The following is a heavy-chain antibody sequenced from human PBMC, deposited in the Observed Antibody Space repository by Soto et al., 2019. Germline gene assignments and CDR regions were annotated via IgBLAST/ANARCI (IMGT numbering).Heavy chain of an antibody. CDR2: INAGNGNT. Sequence: ASVKVSCKASGYTFTSYAMHWVRQAPGQRLEWMGWINAGNGNTKYSQKFQGRVTITRDTSASTAYMELSSLRSEDTAVYYCARDSAYSKGGRGYYYYYYGMDVWGQGTTVIAPQ. CDR1: GYTFTSYA. V-gene: IGHV1-3*01. D-gene: IGHD4-4*01. J-gene: IGHJ6*01. CDR3: ARDSAYSKGGRGYYYYYYGMDV.